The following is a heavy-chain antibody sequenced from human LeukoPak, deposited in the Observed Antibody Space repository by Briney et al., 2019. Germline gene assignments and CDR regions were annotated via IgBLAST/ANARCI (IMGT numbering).Heavy chain of an antibody. CDR2: ISYDGSNK. V-gene: IGHV3-30*04. D-gene: IGHD5-24*01. J-gene: IGHJ6*03. Sequence: GRSLRLSRAASGFTFNNYVMHGVRQAPAKGREWVAVISYDGSNKYYADSVKGRFTISRDNSKNTLYLQMNSLRAEDTAVHYCANLQSLSAHFYYYSMDVWGKGTTVTISS. CDR1: GFTFNNYV. CDR3: ANLQSLSAHFYYYSMDV.